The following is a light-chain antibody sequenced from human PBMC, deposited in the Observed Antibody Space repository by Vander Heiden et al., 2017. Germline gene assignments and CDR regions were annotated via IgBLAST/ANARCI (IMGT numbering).Light chain of an antibody. CDR2: WAS. CDR1: QSVLYSSNNKNY. V-gene: IGKV4-1*01. CDR3: QQYYSTPPLT. J-gene: IGKJ4*01. Sequence: DIVMTQSPDPLAVSLGERATINCKSSQSVLYSSNNKNYLAWYQQKPGQPPKLLIYWASTRESGVPDRFSGSGSGTDFTLTISSLRAEDVAVYYCQQYYSTPPLTFGGGTKVEIK.